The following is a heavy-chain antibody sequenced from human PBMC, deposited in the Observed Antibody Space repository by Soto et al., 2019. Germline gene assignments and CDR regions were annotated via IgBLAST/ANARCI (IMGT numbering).Heavy chain of an antibody. J-gene: IGHJ1*01. D-gene: IGHD6-6*01. CDR1: GGTLSRYA. CDR2: IIPLLATT. Sequence: SVKVSCKAFGGTLSRYAISWVLQAPGQGLEWLGGIIPLLATTNYSQKFKGRVSLTADGPTTVVYMELSSLRSEDTAVYYCARDFIENGNPAELGNWDQGTMFTVSS. V-gene: IGHV1-69*13. CDR3: ARDFIENGNPAELGN.